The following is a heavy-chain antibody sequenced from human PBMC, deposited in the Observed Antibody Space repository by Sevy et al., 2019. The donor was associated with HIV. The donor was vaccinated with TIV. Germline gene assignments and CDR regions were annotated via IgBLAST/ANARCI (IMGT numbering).Heavy chain of an antibody. V-gene: IGHV3-21*01. J-gene: IGHJ3*02. D-gene: IGHD2-2*02. CDR3: ARNNCSITNCYMGDVFDI. CDR1: GFAFSSYE. CDR2: ISGISNYI. Sequence: GGSLRLSCAASGFAFSSYEMNWVGQAPGKGLEWVSSISGISNYIYYADSMKGRFTVSRDNARNSLYLQMNSLRAEDTAVYYCARNNCSITNCYMGDVFDIWGQGTMVTVSS.